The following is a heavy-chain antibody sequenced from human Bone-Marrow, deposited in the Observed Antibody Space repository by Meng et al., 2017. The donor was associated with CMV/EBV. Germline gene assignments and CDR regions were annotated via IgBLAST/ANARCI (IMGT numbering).Heavy chain of an antibody. CDR1: GFTFSSYS. J-gene: IGHJ6*02. D-gene: IGHD2-2*01. CDR2: ISSSSSYI. V-gene: IGHV3-21*04. Sequence: GESLKISCAASGFTFSSYSMNWVRQAPGKGLEWVSSISSSSSYIYYADSVKGRFTISRDNAKNSLYLQMNSLRAEDTAVYYCARDGYCSSTSCLYYYYYYGMYVWGQGTTVTVSS. CDR3: ARDGYCSSTSCLYYYYYYGMYV.